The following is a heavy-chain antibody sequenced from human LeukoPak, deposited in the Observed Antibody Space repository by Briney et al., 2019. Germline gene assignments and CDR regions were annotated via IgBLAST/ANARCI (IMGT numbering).Heavy chain of an antibody. D-gene: IGHD3-10*01. CDR1: GYTFTSYG. CDR2: ISAYNGNT. J-gene: IGHJ3*02. CDR3: ARDRPVFTMVRGVSDAFDI. Sequence: ASVKVSCKASGYTFTSYGISWVRQAPGQGLGWMGWISAYNGNTNYAQKLQGRVTMTTDTSTSTAYMELRSLRSDDTAVYYCARDRPVFTMVRGVSDAFDIWGQGTMVTVSS. V-gene: IGHV1-18*01.